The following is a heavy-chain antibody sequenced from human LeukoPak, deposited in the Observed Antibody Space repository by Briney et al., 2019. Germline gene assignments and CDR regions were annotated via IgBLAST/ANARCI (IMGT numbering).Heavy chain of an antibody. D-gene: IGHD4-17*01. CDR3: ARITVTTDYFDY. CDR1: GVSFSGYY. Sequence: SETLSLTCAVYGVSFSGYYWSWIRQPPGKGLEWIGEINHSGSTNYNPSLKSRVTISVDTSKNQFSLKLSSVTAADTAVYYCARITVTTDYFDYWGQGTLVTVSS. V-gene: IGHV4-34*01. J-gene: IGHJ4*02. CDR2: INHSGST.